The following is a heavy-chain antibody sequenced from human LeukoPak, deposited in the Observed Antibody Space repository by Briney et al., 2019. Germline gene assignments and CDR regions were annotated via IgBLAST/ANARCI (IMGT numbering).Heavy chain of an antibody. J-gene: IGHJ4*02. CDR3: ATRGEYCSSTSCYNYFDY. D-gene: IGHD2-2*02. Sequence: SETLSLTCTVSGDPISNSYWSWIRQPPEKGLEWIGYIHYSGSTNYNPSLKSRVTMSVDTSKNQFSLKLNSVTAADTAVYYCATRGEYCSSTSCYNYFDYWGQGTLVTVSS. V-gene: IGHV4-59*01. CDR1: GDPISNSY. CDR2: IHYSGST.